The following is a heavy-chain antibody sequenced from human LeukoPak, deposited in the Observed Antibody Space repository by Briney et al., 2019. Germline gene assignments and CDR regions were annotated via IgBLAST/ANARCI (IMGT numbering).Heavy chain of an antibody. Sequence: SETLSLTCTVSGGSISSYYWSWIRQPPRKGLEWIGSIYNSGSTNYNPSLKSRLTISVDTSKNQFSLKLSSVTAADTAVYFCARDALPYYDSSGYYKTHDAFDIWGQGTMVSVSS. J-gene: IGHJ3*02. D-gene: IGHD3-22*01. CDR3: ARDALPYYDSSGYYKTHDAFDI. CDR1: GGSISSYY. CDR2: IYNSGST. V-gene: IGHV4-59*01.